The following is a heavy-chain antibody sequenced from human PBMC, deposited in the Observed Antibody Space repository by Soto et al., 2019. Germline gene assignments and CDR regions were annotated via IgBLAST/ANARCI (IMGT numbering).Heavy chain of an antibody. D-gene: IGHD3-22*01. CDR1: GGSISSDDYY. CDR2: IHSSGSI. V-gene: IGHV4-30-4*01. CDR3: ARDLDGLHDDTSGPFPRPG. J-gene: IGHJ1*01. Sequence: SETLSLTCTVSGGSISSDDYYWSWIRQAPGRGLEWIGYIHSSGSIYYNPSLKSRATMSIDTAGNQFSLKVSSVTVADTAVHYCARDLDGLHDDTSGPFPRPGWGQGTLVTSP.